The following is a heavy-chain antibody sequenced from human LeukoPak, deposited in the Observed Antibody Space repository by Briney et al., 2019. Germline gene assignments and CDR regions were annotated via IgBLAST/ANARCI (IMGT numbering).Heavy chain of an antibody. Sequence: GESLKISCKGSGYSFSVYWIGWVRQMPGKGLEWMGIIYPGDSETRYSPSFHGQVTISADKSISTAYLQWSSLKASDTAMYYCARKMGCSGGSCHYFDYWGQRTLLTVSS. CDR2: IYPGDSET. J-gene: IGHJ4*02. CDR3: ARKMGCSGGSCHYFDY. V-gene: IGHV5-51*01. D-gene: IGHD2-15*01. CDR1: GYSFSVYW.